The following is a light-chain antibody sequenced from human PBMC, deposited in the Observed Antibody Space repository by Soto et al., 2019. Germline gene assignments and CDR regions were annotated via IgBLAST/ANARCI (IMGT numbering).Light chain of an antibody. CDR3: CSYAGSYTYV. CDR1: SSDVGGYNY. Sequence: QSALTQPRSVSGSPGQSVTISCTGTSSDVGGYNYVSWYQQHPGKAPKLMIYDVTQRPSGVPDRFSGSKSANTASLTISGLQAEDEAHYYCCSYAGSYTYVFGTGTKVTVL. J-gene: IGLJ1*01. V-gene: IGLV2-11*01. CDR2: DVT.